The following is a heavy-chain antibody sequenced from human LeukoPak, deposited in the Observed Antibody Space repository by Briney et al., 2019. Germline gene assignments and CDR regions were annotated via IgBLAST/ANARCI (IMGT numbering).Heavy chain of an antibody. V-gene: IGHV3-23*01. CDR1: GFTVTDYA. J-gene: IGHJ4*02. Sequence: PGGSLRLSCAASGFTVTDYAMTWVRQAPGKGLEWVSSISASGVMTYYADSVKGRFTVSRDNSKNSLYLQMKRLTAADTAVYYCAKDRSIGTYYTFDHWGQGTLVSVSS. CDR2: ISASGVMT. CDR3: AKDRSIGTYYTFDH. D-gene: IGHD1-26*01.